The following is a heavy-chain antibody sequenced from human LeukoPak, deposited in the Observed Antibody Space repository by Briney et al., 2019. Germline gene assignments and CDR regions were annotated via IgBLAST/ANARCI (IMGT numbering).Heavy chain of an antibody. D-gene: IGHD3-22*01. Sequence: GGSLRLSCAASGFTFSSYGMHWVRQVPGKGLEWVAVIWYDGSNKYYADSVKGRFTISRDNSKNTLYLQMNSLRAEDTAVYYCARDFHYYDSSGYYELAYYFDYWGQGTLVTVSS. CDR2: IWYDGSNK. CDR3: ARDFHYYDSSGYYELAYYFDY. J-gene: IGHJ4*02. CDR1: GFTFSSYG. V-gene: IGHV3-33*01.